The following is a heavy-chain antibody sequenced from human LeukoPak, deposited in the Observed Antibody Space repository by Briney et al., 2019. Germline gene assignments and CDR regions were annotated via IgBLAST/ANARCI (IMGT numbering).Heavy chain of an antibody. CDR2: ISAYNGNT. Sequence: GAALKVSCKASGYTLTSYGISWVPHAPGQGREWMGWISAYNGNTNSAQKLQGRVNRTTETSTSTAYMELRSLRSDDTSVYYCARVKAAHGAFYIWGQGTMVTVSS. V-gene: IGHV1-18*01. CDR1: GYTLTSYG. CDR3: ARVKAAHGAFYI. J-gene: IGHJ3*02. D-gene: IGHD6-6*01.